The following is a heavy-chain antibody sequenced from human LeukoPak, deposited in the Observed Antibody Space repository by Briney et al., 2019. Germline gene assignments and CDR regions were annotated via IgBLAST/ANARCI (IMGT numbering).Heavy chain of an antibody. CDR3: ARVRSGGYADY. Sequence: PGGSLRLSCAASGFTFSSYNMNWVRQAPGKGLEWVSFISRDGRTIFNADSVKGRFTISRDNAKNSLYLQMNSLRAEDTAVYYCARVRSGGYADYWGQGTLVTVSS. V-gene: IGHV3-48*04. D-gene: IGHD5-12*01. CDR1: GFTFSSYN. J-gene: IGHJ4*02. CDR2: ISRDGRTI.